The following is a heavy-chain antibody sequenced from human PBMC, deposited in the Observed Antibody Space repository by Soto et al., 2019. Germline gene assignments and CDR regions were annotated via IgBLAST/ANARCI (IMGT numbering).Heavy chain of an antibody. Sequence: QVQLVQSGAEVKKPGSSVKVSCKASGGTFSSYAISWVRQAPGQGLEWMGGIIPIFGTANYAQKFQGRVTITADESTSTAYMELSSLRSEDTAVYYCARGRTVTTYEDSYYYGMDVWGQGTTVTVSS. D-gene: IGHD4-17*01. J-gene: IGHJ6*02. CDR2: IIPIFGTA. V-gene: IGHV1-69*01. CDR3: ARGRTVTTYEDSYYYGMDV. CDR1: GGTFSSYA.